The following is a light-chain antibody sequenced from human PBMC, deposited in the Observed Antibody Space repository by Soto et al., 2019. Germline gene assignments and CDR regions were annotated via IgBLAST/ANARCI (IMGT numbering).Light chain of an antibody. J-gene: IGLJ2*01. V-gene: IGLV2-14*01. CDR1: NSDVGGYNY. Sequence: QSALTQPASASGSPGQSITISCTGTNSDVGGYNYVSWYQQHPGKAPKLMIYDVSNRPSGVSNRFSGSKSGNTASLTISGLQAEDEADYYCSSYTISTTRWPVVFGGGTKLTVL. CDR3: SSYTISTTRWPVV. CDR2: DVS.